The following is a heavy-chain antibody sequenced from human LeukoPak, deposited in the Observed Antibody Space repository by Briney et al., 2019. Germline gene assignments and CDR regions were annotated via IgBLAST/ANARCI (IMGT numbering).Heavy chain of an antibody. Sequence: SETLSLTCTVSGGSISSGDYYWSWIRQPPGKGLEWIAYMCYSGSTYYNPSLKSRVTMSADTSKNQLSLKLSSVTAADTAVYYCARDSGRHSSSWDYWFDPWGPGTLVTVSS. J-gene: IGHJ5*02. CDR2: MCYSGST. CDR3: ARDSGRHSSSWDYWFDP. V-gene: IGHV4-30-4*01. D-gene: IGHD6-13*01. CDR1: GGSISSGDYY.